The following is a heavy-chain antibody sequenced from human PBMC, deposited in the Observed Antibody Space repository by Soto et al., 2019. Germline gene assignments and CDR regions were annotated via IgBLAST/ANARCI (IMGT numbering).Heavy chain of an antibody. CDR2: IYYSGST. CDR1: GGSISSSSYY. Sequence: QLQLQESGPGLVKPSETLSLTCTVSGGSISSSSYYWGWIRQPPGKGLEWIGSIYYSGSTYYNPSLKSRFTISVDTSKIQFSLKLSSVTAADTAVYYCASWGAPLTGYTKRGYNWFDPWGQGTLVTVSS. CDR3: ASWGAPLTGYTKRGYNWFDP. J-gene: IGHJ5*02. V-gene: IGHV4-39*01. D-gene: IGHD3-9*01.